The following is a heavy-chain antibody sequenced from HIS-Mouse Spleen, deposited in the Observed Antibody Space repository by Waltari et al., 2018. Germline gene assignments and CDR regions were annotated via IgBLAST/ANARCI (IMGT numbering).Heavy chain of an antibody. J-gene: IGHJ2*01. Sequence: QLQLQESGPGLVKPSETLSLTCTVPGCSFSRSCYQRGWIRQPPGKGLEWIGSIYYSGSTYYNPSLKSRVTISVDTSKNQFSLKLSSVTAADTAVYYCAREIPYSSSWYDWYFDLWGRGTLVTVSS. V-gene: IGHV4-39*07. CDR2: IYYSGST. CDR3: AREIPYSSSWYDWYFDL. D-gene: IGHD6-13*01. CDR1: GCSFSRSCYQ.